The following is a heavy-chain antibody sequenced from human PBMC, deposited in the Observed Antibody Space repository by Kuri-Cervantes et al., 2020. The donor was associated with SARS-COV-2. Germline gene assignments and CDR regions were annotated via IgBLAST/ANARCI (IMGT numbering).Heavy chain of an antibody. CDR2: IYPGDSDT. CDR3: ARHPPGYSSGWYHFDY. CDR1: GYSFTSYW. J-gene: IGHJ4*02. Sequence: KVTCKGSGYSFTSYWIGWVRQMPGKGLEWMGIIYPGDSDTRYSPSFQGQVTISADKSISTAYLQWSSLKASDTAMYYWARHPPGYSSGWYHFDYWGQGTLVTVSS. D-gene: IGHD6-19*01. V-gene: IGHV5-51*01.